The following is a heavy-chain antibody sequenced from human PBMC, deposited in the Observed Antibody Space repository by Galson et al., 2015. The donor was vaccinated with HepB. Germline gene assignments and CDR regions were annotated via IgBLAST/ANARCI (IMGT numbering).Heavy chain of an antibody. Sequence: CAISGDSVSSNSAAWNWIRQSPSRGLERLGRTYYRSKWYNDYAVSVKSRITINPDTSKNQFSLQLNSVTPEDTAVYYCARDPGGYSGYELNWFDPWGQGTLVTVSS. D-gene: IGHD5-12*01. CDR1: GDSVSSNSAA. V-gene: IGHV6-1*01. J-gene: IGHJ5*02. CDR2: TYYRSKWYN. CDR3: ARDPGGYSGYELNWFDP.